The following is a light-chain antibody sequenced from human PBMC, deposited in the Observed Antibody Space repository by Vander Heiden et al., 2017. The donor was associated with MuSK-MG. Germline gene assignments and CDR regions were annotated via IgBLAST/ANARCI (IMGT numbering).Light chain of an antibody. CDR1: SPNIGAGYY. J-gene: IGLJ2*01. CDR2: GNS. Sequence: QSVLTQPPPVSGAPGQRVTISCTVSSPNIGAGYYVHWYQQLPGTAPKLLIYGNSNRPPGVADRFSGSKSGTSASLAITGLQAEDEADYYCQSYDSSLSGRVVFGGGTKLTVL. V-gene: IGLV1-40*01. CDR3: QSYDSSLSGRVV.